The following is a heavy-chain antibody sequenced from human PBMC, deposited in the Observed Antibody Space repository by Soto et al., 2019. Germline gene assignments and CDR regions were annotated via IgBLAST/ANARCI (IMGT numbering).Heavy chain of an antibody. Sequence: PSETLSLTCTVSGGSISSYYWSWIRQPPGKGLEWIGYIYYSGSTNYNPSLKSRVTISVDTSKNQFSLKLSSVTAADTAVYYCARLGYCSGGSCYKGYYYYYYMDVWGKGTTVTVSS. D-gene: IGHD2-15*01. V-gene: IGHV4-59*08. CDR2: IYYSGST. CDR1: GGSISSYY. J-gene: IGHJ6*03. CDR3: ARLGYCSGGSCYKGYYYYYYMDV.